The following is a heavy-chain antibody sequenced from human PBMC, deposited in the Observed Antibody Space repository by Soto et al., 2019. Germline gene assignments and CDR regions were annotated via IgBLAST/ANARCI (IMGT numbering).Heavy chain of an antibody. J-gene: IGHJ2*01. CDR1: GFTFSSYG. CDR2: ISYDGSNK. Sequence: QVQLVESGGGVVQPGRSLRLSCAASGFTFSSYGMHWVRQAPGKGLEWVAVISYDGSNKYYADSVKGRFTISRDNSKNSLYLQMNSLRAEDTAVYYCARSGDDYMWGSSFYWYFDLWGRGTLVTVSS. CDR3: ARSGDDYMWGSSFYWYFDL. V-gene: IGHV3-30*03. D-gene: IGHD3-16*01.